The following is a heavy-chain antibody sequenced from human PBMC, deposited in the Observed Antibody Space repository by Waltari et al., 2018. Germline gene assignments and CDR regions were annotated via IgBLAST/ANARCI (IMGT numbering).Heavy chain of an antibody. Sequence: QLQLQESGPGLVKPSETLSLTCTVSGGSISSSSYYWGWIRQPPGKGLEWIGSIYDSGSTYYHPSLKSRVTISVDTSKNQFFLKLTSVTAADTAVYYCAELELLSWGQGTLVTVSS. J-gene: IGHJ5*02. D-gene: IGHD2-21*01. CDR3: AELELLS. CDR1: GGSISSSSYY. V-gene: IGHV4-39*01. CDR2: IYDSGST.